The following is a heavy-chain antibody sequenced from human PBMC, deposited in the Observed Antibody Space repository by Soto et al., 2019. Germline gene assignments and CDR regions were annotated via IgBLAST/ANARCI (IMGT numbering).Heavy chain of an antibody. CDR2: ISSSTSYI. J-gene: IGHJ6*02. D-gene: IGHD3-10*01. V-gene: IGHV3-21*01. CDR3: ARVLDYYHPYYYYGMDV. CDR1: GFTFSSYS. Sequence: EVQLVESGGGLVKPGGSLRLSCAASGFTFSSYSMNWVRQAPGKGLEWVSSISSSTSYIYYADSVKGRFTISRDNAKKSPYLQMNSLRAEDTAVYYCARVLDYYHPYYYYGMDVWGQGTTVTVSS.